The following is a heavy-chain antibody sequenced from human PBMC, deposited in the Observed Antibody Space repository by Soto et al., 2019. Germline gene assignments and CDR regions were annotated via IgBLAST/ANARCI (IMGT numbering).Heavy chain of an antibody. J-gene: IGHJ4*02. CDR2: IYWNDDK. D-gene: IGHD3-16*02. Sequence: QITLKESGPPLVKPTQTLTLTCTFSGFSLSTSGVGVGWIRQPPGKALEWLALIYWNDDKRYSPSLKSRLTITKDTSKNQVVLTMTNMDPVDTATYYCAHSKMITFGGVIVGGTPGNFDYWGQGTLVTVSS. V-gene: IGHV2-5*01. CDR1: GFSLSTSGVG. CDR3: AHSKMITFGGVIVGGTPGNFDY.